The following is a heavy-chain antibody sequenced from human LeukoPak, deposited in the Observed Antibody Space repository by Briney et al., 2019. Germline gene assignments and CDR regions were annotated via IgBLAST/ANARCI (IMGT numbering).Heavy chain of an antibody. CDR1: GYTLTELS. Sequence: ASVKVSCKVSGYTLTELSMHWVRQAPGKGLEWRGGFDPEDGETIYAQKFQGRVTMTEDTSTDTAYMELSSLRSEDTAVYYCAVYSSGWYEADLYYFDYWGQGTLVTVSS. D-gene: IGHD6-19*01. CDR2: FDPEDGET. CDR3: AVYSSGWYEADLYYFDY. V-gene: IGHV1-24*01. J-gene: IGHJ4*02.